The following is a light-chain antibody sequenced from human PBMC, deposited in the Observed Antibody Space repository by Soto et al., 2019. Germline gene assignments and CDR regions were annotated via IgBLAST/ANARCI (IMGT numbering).Light chain of an antibody. V-gene: IGKV3-15*01. Sequence: EIVMTQSPATLSVSPGERATLSCGASQSVSSKLAWYQQKAGRAPRLLIYGASTRATGIPARFSGSGSGTEFILTISSLQSEDFAVYYCQQYNDWPLTFGGGTKVEIK. J-gene: IGKJ4*01. CDR1: QSVSSK. CDR3: QQYNDWPLT. CDR2: GAS.